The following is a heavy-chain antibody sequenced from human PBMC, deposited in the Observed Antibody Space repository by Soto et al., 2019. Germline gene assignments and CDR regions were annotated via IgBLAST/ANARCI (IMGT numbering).Heavy chain of an antibody. V-gene: IGHV4-59*01. CDR2: IYYSGST. CDR3: ARGLIAAAGLNWFDP. J-gene: IGHJ5*02. D-gene: IGHD6-13*01. CDR1: GGSISSYY. Sequence: SETLSLTCTVSGGSISSYYWSWIRQPPGKGLEWIGYIYYSGSTNYNPSLKSRVTISVDTSKNQFSLKLSSVAAADTAVYYCARGLIAAAGLNWFDPWGQGTLVTVSS.